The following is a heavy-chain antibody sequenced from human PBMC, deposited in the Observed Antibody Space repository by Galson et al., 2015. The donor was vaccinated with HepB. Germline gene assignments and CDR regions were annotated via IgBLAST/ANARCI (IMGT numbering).Heavy chain of an antibody. CDR1: GFTFSNAW. CDR3: TTSGSYYGGISFDI. J-gene: IGHJ3*02. V-gene: IGHV3-15*01. Sequence: SLRLSCAASGFTFSNAWMSWVRQAPGKGLEWVGRIKSKTDGGTTDYAAPVKGRFTISRDDSKNTLYLQMNSLKTEDTAVYYCTTSGSYYGGISFDIWGQGTMVTVSS. CDR2: IKSKTDGGTT. D-gene: IGHD1-26*01.